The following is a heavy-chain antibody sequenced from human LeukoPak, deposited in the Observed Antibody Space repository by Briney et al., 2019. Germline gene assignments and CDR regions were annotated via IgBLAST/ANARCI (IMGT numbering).Heavy chain of an antibody. D-gene: IGHD2-8*02. CDR1: GFTFSSYA. V-gene: IGHV3-23*01. CDR2: ISGRGDSA. J-gene: IGHJ4*02. CDR3: VKDRYCPEVTCFGGGFEY. Sequence: GGSLRLSCEASGFTFSSYAMSWVRQAPGKGLEWVSGISGRGDSADYADSVKGRFTISRDNSKNTLYLRLNSLRVEDTATYYCVKDRYCPEVTCFGGGFEYWGQGTLVVVSS.